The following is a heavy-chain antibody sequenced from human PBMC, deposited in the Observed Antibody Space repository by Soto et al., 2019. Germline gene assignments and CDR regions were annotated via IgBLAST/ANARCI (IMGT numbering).Heavy chain of an antibody. D-gene: IGHD1-26*01. Sequence: GGSLRLSCAASGFTFSGSAMHWVRQASGKGLEWVGRIRSKGDNYATAYGASVKGRFTISRDDSKNTAYLQMNSLKTEDTAVYYCAREHFSGSYYDYWGQGT. CDR3: AREHFSGSYYDY. J-gene: IGHJ4*02. CDR2: IRSKGDNYAT. CDR1: GFTFSGSA. V-gene: IGHV3-73*01.